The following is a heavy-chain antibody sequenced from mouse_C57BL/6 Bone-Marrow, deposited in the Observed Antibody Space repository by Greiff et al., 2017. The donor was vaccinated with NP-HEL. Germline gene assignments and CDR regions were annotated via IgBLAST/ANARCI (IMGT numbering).Heavy chain of an antibody. V-gene: IGHV1-55*01. J-gene: IGHJ1*03. Sequence: QVQLKQPGAELVKPGASVKMSCKASGYTFTSYWITWVKQRPGQGLEWIGDIYPGSGSTNYNEKFKSKATLTVDTSSSTAYMQLSSLTSEDSAVYYCASGDFPRVIDVWGTGTTVTVSS. CDR2: IYPGSGST. CDR1: GYTFTSYW. CDR3: ASGDFPRVIDV.